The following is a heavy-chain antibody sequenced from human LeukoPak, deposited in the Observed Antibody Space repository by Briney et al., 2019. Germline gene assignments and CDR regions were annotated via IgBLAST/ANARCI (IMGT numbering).Heavy chain of an antibody. J-gene: IGHJ4*02. Sequence: ASVKVSCKASGYTFTSYGISWVRQAPGQGLEWMGWISAYNGNTNYAQKLQGRVTMTTDTSTSTAYMELRSLRSDDTAVYYRATIDRDYHYPKGDWWGQGTLVTVSS. CDR1: GYTFTSYG. CDR3: ATIDRDYHYPKGDW. D-gene: IGHD3-16*01. CDR2: ISAYNGNT. V-gene: IGHV1-18*01.